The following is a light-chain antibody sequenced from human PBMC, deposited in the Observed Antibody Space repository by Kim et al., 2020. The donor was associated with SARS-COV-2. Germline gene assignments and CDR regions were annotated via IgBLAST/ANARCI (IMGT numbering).Light chain of an antibody. Sequence: DIVMTQSPDSLAVSLGERATINCKSSQSVLYSSYNKNYLAWYQQKPGQPPKLLIYWASTRESGVPDRFSGSESGTDFTLTISSLQAEDVAVYYCQQYYSSPWTFGQGTKVDIK. CDR2: WAS. V-gene: IGKV4-1*01. J-gene: IGKJ1*01. CDR3: QQYYSSPWT. CDR1: QSVLYSSYNKNY.